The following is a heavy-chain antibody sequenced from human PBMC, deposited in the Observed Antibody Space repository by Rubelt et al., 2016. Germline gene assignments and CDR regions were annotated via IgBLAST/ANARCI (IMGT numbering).Heavy chain of an antibody. CDR3: ARGVLVGVFDY. CDR2: INSDGSST. CDR1: GFTFSSYW. V-gene: IGHV3-74*01. D-gene: IGHD1-26*01. Sequence: EVQLVESGGGLVQPGGSLRLSCADSGFTFSSYWMHWVRQAPGKGLVWVSRINSDGSSTSYADSVKGRFTISRDNAKNTLYLQRNSLRAEDTAVYYCARGVLVGVFDYWGQGTLVTVSS. J-gene: IGHJ4*02.